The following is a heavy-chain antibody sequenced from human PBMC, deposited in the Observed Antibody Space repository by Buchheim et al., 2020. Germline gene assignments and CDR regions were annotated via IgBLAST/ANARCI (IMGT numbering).Heavy chain of an antibody. Sequence: VQLVESGGGLTEPGGSLRLSCAFSGFSFSFYSMNWVRQAPGKGLEWVAVISYDGSNKYYADSVKGRFTISRDNSKNTLYLQMNSLRAEDTAVYYCAKETYYYYYMDVWGKGTT. V-gene: IGHV3-30*18. J-gene: IGHJ6*03. CDR3: AKETYYYYYMDV. CDR1: GFSFSFYS. CDR2: ISYDGSNK.